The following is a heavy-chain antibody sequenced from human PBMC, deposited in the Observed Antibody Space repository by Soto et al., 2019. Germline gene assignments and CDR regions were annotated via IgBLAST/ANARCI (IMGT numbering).Heavy chain of an antibody. D-gene: IGHD2-15*01. V-gene: IGHV4-59*08. CDR2: IYYSGST. CDR1: GGSISSYY. Sequence: PSETLSLTCTVSGGSISSYYWSWIRQPPGKGLEWIGYIYYSGSTNYNPSLKSRVTISVDTSKNQFSLKLSSVTAADTAVYYCARRNGGYCSGGICYRARYYYYYMDVLGKGTTVTV. J-gene: IGHJ6*03. CDR3: ARRNGGYCSGGICYRARYYYYYMDV.